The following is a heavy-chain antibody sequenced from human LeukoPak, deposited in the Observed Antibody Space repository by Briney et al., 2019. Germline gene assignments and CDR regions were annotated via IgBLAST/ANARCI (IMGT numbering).Heavy chain of an antibody. D-gene: IGHD6-19*01. V-gene: IGHV1-46*01. J-gene: IGHJ4*02. CDR1: GYSFTTYY. Sequence: GASVKVSCKASGYSFTTYYMHWVRQAPGQGLEWIGIIKPSGGSTSYAQKFQDRVTMTGDTSTSTVYMELSSLRSEDTAVYYCARVHDSDWYFDYWGQGTLVTVSS. CDR3: ARVHDSDWYFDY. CDR2: IKPSGGST.